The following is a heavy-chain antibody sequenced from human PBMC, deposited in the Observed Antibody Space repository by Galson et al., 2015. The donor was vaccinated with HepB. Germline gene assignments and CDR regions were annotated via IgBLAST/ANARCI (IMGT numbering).Heavy chain of an antibody. D-gene: IGHD2-15*01. J-gene: IGHJ4*02. CDR3: ARIGGWQYYFDY. CDR2: ISSSSSYT. Sequence: SLRLSCAASGFTFSDYYMSWIRQAPGKGLEWVSYISSSSSYTNYADSVKGRFTISSDNAKNSLYLQMNSLRAEDTAVYYCARIGGWQYYFDYWGQGTLVTVSS. V-gene: IGHV3-11*06. CDR1: GFTFSDYY.